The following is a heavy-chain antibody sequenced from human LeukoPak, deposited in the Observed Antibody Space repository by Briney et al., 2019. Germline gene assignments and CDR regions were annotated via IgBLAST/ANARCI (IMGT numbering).Heavy chain of an antibody. D-gene: IGHD1-26*01. V-gene: IGHV4-34*01. J-gene: IGHJ5*02. CDR3: ARAGVVGASPANWFDP. CDR2: INHSGST. Sequence: SETLSLTCAVYGGSFSGYYWSWIRQPPGKGLEWIGEINHSGSTNYNPSLKSRVTISVDTSKNQFSLKLSSVTAADTAVYYCARAGVVGASPANWFDPWGQGTLVTVSS. CDR1: GGSFSGYY.